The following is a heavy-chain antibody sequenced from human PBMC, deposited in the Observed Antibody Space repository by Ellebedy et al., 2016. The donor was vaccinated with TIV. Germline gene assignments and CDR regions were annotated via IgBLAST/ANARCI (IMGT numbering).Heavy chain of an antibody. Sequence: GESLKISCAASGFTFSTFSMHWVRQAPGKGLEWVAVVSYDGSHKFYADSVQGRFTISRDNSKNTLYLQMNSLRGEDTAVYSCARKTEGFDYWGQGTLVTVSS. CDR1: GFTFSTFS. J-gene: IGHJ4*02. CDR3: ARKTEGFDY. CDR2: VSYDGSHK. D-gene: IGHD1-14*01. V-gene: IGHV3-30*04.